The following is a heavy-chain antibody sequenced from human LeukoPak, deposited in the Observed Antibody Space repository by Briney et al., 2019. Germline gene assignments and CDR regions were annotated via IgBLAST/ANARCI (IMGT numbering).Heavy chain of an antibody. CDR1: GYNFIDYY. Sequence: ASVKVSCKASGYNFIDYYMHWVRQAPGQGLEGMGIINPSGRSTTYAQKFQGRVSLTRDMSTSTVYMELSSPKFEDTAVYYCARDTVPMAAAGRGVNYWGQGTLVTVSS. J-gene: IGHJ4*02. CDR3: ARDTVPMAAAGRGVNY. D-gene: IGHD6-13*01. V-gene: IGHV1-46*01. CDR2: INPSGRST.